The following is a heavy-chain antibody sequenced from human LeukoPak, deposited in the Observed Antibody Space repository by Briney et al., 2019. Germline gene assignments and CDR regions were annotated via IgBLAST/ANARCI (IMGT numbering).Heavy chain of an antibody. CDR2: ISYDGSNK. J-gene: IGHJ4*02. V-gene: IGHV3-30-3*01. D-gene: IGHD6-19*01. CDR1: GFTFSSYA. CDR3: ARDHYMAVAGIGY. Sequence: GGSLRLSCAASGFTFSSYAMHWVRQAPGKGLEWVAVISYDGSNKYYADSVKGRFTISRDNSKNTLYLQMNSLRAEDTAVYYCARDHYMAVAGIGYWGQGTLVTVSS.